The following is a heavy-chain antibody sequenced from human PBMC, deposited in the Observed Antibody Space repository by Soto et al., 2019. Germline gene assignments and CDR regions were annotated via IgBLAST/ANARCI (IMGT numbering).Heavy chain of an antibody. CDR2: IYYSGST. CDR3: AGSIAAAGPGVFDY. D-gene: IGHD6-13*01. Sequence: SETLSLTFSVFCISISSSSYYWGWIRQPPGKGLEWIGSIYYSGSTYYKRPLKSRVTISVETSKNQFSLKLSSVTAADTAVYYCAGSIAAAGPGVFDYWGQGTLVTVS. CDR1: CISISSSSYY. V-gene: IGHV4-39*01. J-gene: IGHJ4*02.